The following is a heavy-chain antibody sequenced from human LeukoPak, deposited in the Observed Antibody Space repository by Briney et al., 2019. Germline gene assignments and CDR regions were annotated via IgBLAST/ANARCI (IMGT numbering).Heavy chain of an antibody. Sequence: GGSLRLSCAASGFTFSSYAMSWVRQAPGKGLEWVSAISGSGGSTYYADSVKGRFTISRDNSKNTLYLQMNSLRAEDTAVYYCATGYDFWSGYYQSPKFDYWGQGTLVTVSS. CDR1: GFTFSSYA. J-gene: IGHJ4*02. D-gene: IGHD3-3*01. CDR2: ISGSGGST. CDR3: ATGYDFWSGYYQSPKFDY. V-gene: IGHV3-23*01.